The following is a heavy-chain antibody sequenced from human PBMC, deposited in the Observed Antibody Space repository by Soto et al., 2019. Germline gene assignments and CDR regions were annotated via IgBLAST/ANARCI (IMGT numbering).Heavy chain of an antibody. CDR2: IYYSGST. Sequence: SETLSRTCTVSGAPITRNYWSWIRQAPGKGLEWIGYIYYSGSTTYNPSLKSRVTMSADTSKDQFSLKLNSVTAADTAVYYCARAAGGHYDPWGPGILITVSS. V-gene: IGHV4-59*01. CDR1: GAPITRNY. D-gene: IGHD3-3*01. CDR3: ARAAGGHYDP. J-gene: IGHJ5*02.